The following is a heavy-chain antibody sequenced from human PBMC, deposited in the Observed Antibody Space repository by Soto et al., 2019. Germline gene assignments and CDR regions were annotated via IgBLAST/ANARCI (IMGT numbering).Heavy chain of an antibody. D-gene: IGHD3-16*01. CDR2: ISYDGSNK. CDR3: ARAYEGDYFDY. Sequence: QVQLVESGGGVVQPGRSLRLSCAASGFTFSSYAMHCVRQAPGKGLEWVAVISYDGSNKYYADSVKGRFTISRDNSKKTLYLQMNSLRAEDTAVYYCARAYEGDYFDYWGQGTLVTVSS. V-gene: IGHV3-30-3*01. CDR1: GFTFSSYA. J-gene: IGHJ4*02.